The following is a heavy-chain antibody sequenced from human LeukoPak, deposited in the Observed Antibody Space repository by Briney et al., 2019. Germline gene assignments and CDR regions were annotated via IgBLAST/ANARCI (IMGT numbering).Heavy chain of an antibody. V-gene: IGHV1-69*04. Sequence: SVEVSCKASGGTFSSYAISWVRQAPGQGLEWMGRIIPILGIANYAQKFQGRVTITADKSTSTAYMELSSLRSEDTAVYYCARDGRAYYDFWSGYYDAHWGQGTLVTVSS. CDR2: IIPILGIA. D-gene: IGHD3-3*01. CDR3: ARDGRAYYDFWSGYYDAH. CDR1: GGTFSSYA. J-gene: IGHJ4*02.